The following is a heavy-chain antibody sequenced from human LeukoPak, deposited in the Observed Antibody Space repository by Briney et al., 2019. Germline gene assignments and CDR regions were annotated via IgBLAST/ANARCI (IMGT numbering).Heavy chain of an antibody. J-gene: IGHJ5*02. D-gene: IGHD3-16*01. V-gene: IGHV3-21*01. CDR3: ARDVTFGGDSNWFDP. CDR1: GFTFSSYS. Sequence: PGGSLRLSCAASGFTFSSYSMNWVRQAPGKGLEWVSSISSSSSYIYYADSVKGRFTISRDDAKNSLYRQMNSLRAEDTAVYYCARDVTFGGDSNWFDPWGQGTLVTVSS. CDR2: ISSSSSYI.